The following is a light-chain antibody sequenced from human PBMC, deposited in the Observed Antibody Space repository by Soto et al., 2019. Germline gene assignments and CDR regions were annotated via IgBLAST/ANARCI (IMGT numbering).Light chain of an antibody. CDR3: SSYTTSRSYV. V-gene: IGLV2-14*01. Sequence: QSVLTQPASVSGSPGQSITISCTGTSSDVGGYIYVSWYQQHPGKAPKLMIYDVTSRPSGVSYRFSGSQSGNTGSLTISGLQAEDEADYYCSSYTTSRSYVFGTGTKVTV. J-gene: IGLJ1*01. CDR1: SSDVGGYIY. CDR2: DVT.